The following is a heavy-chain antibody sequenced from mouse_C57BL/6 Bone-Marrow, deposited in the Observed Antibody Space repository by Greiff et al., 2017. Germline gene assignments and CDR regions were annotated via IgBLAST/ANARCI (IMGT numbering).Heavy chain of an antibody. J-gene: IGHJ1*03. Sequence: QVQLQQSGPELVKPGASVKISCKASGYAFSSSWMNWVKQRPGKGLEWIGRIYPGDGATNYNGKFKGKATLTADKSSSTAYMQLSSLTSEDAAVYCCARDGNCRWYFDVWGTGTTVTVSS. D-gene: IGHD2-1*01. CDR2: IYPGDGAT. V-gene: IGHV1-82*01. CDR1: GYAFSSSW. CDR3: ARDGNCRWYFDV.